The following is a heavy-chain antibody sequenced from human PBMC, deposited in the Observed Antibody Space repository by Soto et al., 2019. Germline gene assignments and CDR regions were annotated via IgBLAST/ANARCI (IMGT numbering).Heavy chain of an antibody. Sequence: GGSMRVSCAAAGFTFSSYAMHWVRQAPGKGLEWVAVISYDGSNKYYADSVKGRFTVSRDSSKNTLYLQMNSLRAEDTAVYYCSNHAGGAPNWGQGTQVTVSS. V-gene: IGHV3-30-3*01. CDR2: ISYDGSNK. CDR3: SNHAGGAPN. D-gene: IGHD1-26*01. J-gene: IGHJ4*02. CDR1: GFTFSSYA.